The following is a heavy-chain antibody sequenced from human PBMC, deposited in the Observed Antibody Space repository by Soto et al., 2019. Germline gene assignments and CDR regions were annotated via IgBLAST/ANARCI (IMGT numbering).Heavy chain of an antibody. Sequence: GGSLRLSCAASGFTFTNYAMNWVRQAPGKGLEWVSGITGGGGRTFYADSVKGRFTISRDNSKNTVYLQMNNVRANDTAVYYCAKEYSSVSRGSFDYWGQGALVTVSS. CDR2: ITGGGGRT. CDR3: AKEYSSVSRGSFDY. V-gene: IGHV3-23*01. D-gene: IGHD5-18*01. J-gene: IGHJ4*02. CDR1: GFTFTNYA.